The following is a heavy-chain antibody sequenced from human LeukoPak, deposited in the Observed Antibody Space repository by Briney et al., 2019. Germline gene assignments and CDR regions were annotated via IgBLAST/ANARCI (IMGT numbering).Heavy chain of an antibody. CDR1: GGTFSSYA. D-gene: IGHD3-22*01. V-gene: IGHV1-69*06. CDR2: IIPIFGTA. Sequence: ASVKVSCNASGGTFSSYAISWVRQAPGQGLEWMGGIIPIFGTANYAQKFQGRVTITADKSTSTAYMELSSLRSEDTAVYYCARGSPPRRNYDTRGYYSYYFDYWGQGTLVTVSS. J-gene: IGHJ4*02. CDR3: ARGSPPRRNYDTRGYYSYYFDY.